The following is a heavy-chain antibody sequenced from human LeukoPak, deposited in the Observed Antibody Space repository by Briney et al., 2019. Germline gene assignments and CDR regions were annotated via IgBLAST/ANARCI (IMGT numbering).Heavy chain of an antibody. CDR3: TRNCGWNNVDS. D-gene: IGHD1/OR15-1a*01. J-gene: IGHJ4*02. CDR2: IRSKTYGGTT. Sequence: PGRSLRLSCTVSGLTFHDCDMSCVRRAPGKGLEYLGFIRSKTYGGTTEYAASVKGRFTISRDDAKRIAYLQMNSLGTEDTALYYCTRNCGWNNVDSWGQGTLVTVSS. V-gene: IGHV3-49*04. CDR1: GLTFHDCD.